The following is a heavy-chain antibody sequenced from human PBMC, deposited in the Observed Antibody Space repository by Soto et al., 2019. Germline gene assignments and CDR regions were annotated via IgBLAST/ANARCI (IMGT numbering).Heavy chain of an antibody. V-gene: IGHV4-34*01. D-gene: IGHD6-19*01. J-gene: IGHJ6*02. Sequence: SETLSLTCAVYGGSFSGYYWSWIRQPPGKGLEWIGEINHSGSTNYNPSLKSRVTISVDASKNQFSLKLSSVTAADTAVYYCARVSYSGWYDYYYYYGMDVWGQGTTVTVSS. CDR1: GGSFSGYY. CDR2: INHSGST. CDR3: ARVSYSGWYDYYYYYGMDV.